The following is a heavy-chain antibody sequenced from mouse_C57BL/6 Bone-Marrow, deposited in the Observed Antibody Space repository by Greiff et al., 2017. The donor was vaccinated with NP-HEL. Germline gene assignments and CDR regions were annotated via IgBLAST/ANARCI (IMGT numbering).Heavy chain of an antibody. D-gene: IGHD1-1*01. CDR2: IDPSDSYT. Sequence: VQLQQPGAELVKPGASVKLSCKASGYTFTSYWMQWVKQRPGQGLEWIGEIDPSDSYTNYNQKFKGKATLTVDTSSSTAYMQLSSLQSEDSAVYYCAREDYYYGSLWYFDVWCTGTTVTVSS. J-gene: IGHJ1*03. CDR1: GYTFTSYW. V-gene: IGHV1-50*01. CDR3: AREDYYYGSLWYFDV.